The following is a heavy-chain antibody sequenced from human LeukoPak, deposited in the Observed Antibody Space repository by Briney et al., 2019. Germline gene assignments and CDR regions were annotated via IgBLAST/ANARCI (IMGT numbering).Heavy chain of an antibody. Sequence: PSETLSLTCTVSGGSISSSSYYWGWIRQPPGKGLEWIGSIYYSGSTYYNPSLKSRVTISVDTSQNQFSLKLSSVTAADTAVYYCARQNYDFWSGYYPFDYWGQGTLVTVSS. CDR3: ARQNYDFWSGYYPFDY. D-gene: IGHD3-3*01. CDR1: GGSISSSSYY. J-gene: IGHJ4*02. CDR2: IYYSGST. V-gene: IGHV4-39*01.